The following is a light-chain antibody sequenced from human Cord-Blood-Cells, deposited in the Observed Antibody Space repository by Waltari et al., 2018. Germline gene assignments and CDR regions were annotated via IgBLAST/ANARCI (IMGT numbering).Light chain of an antibody. CDR3: SSYTSSSTLV. CDR1: SSHVGGSTY. Sequence: QSALTQPASVSGSPGQSITISCTGTSSHVGGSTYVPWHQQHAAKAPKLMLYDVSNRPSGVYNRFSGSKSANTASRTISGLQAEDEADYYCSSYTSSSTLVFGGGTKLTVL. V-gene: IGLV2-14*01. CDR2: DVS. J-gene: IGLJ2*01.